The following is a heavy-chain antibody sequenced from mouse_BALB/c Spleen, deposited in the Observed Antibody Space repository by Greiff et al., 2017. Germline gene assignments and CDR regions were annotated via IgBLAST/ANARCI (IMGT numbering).Heavy chain of an antibody. CDR2: ISSGSSTI. CDR3: ARSRTGAYYFDY. J-gene: IGHJ2*01. CDR1: GFTFSSFG. Sequence: EVMLVESGGGLVQPGGSRKLSCAASGFTFSSFGMHWVRQAPEKGLEWVAYISSGSSTIYYADTVKGRFTISRDNPKNTLFLQMTSLRSEDTAMYYCARSRTGAYYFDYWGQGTTLTVSS. D-gene: IGHD4-1*01. V-gene: IGHV5-17*02.